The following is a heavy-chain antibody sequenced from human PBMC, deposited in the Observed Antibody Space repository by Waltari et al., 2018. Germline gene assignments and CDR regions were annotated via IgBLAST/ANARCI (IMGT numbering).Heavy chain of an antibody. D-gene: IGHD6-13*01. CDR3: ARGSAAAGNAFDN. CDR2: IYYSGST. J-gene: IGHJ3*02. CDR1: GGSISSYY. V-gene: IGHV4-59*01. Sequence: QVQLQESGPGLVKPSETLSLTCTVSGGSISSYYWSWIRQPPGKGLEWIGYIYYSGSTNYNPSLKSRVTISVDTSKNQFSLKLSSVTAADTAVYYCARGSAAAGNAFDNWGQGTMVIVSS.